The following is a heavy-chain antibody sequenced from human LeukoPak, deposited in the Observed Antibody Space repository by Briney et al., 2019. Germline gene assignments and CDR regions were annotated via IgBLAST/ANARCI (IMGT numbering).Heavy chain of an antibody. CDR2: IYSSGRT. D-gene: IGHD5-18*01. CDR3: ARVGDSYGINWFDP. J-gene: IGHJ5*02. V-gene: IGHV3-53*01. Sequence: GGSLRLSCAASRFTFSSYAMSWVRQAPGKGLEWVSVIYSSGRTNYADSVKGRFTISRDNSKNTLYLQMNSLRAEDTAVYYCARVGDSYGINWFDPWGQGTLVTVSS. CDR1: RFTFSSYA.